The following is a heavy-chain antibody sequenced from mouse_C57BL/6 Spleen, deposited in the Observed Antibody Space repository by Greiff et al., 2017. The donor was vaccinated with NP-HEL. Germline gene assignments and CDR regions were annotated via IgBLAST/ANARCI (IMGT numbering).Heavy chain of an antibody. J-gene: IGHJ3*01. Sequence: EVKVEESGGGLVKPGGSLKLSCAASGFTFSDYGMHWVRQAPEKGLEWVAYISSGSSTIYYADTVKGRFTISRDNAKNTLFLQMTSLRSEDTAMYYCARGSRAWFAYWGQGTLVTVSA. V-gene: IGHV5-17*01. CDR2: ISSGSSTI. CDR1: GFTFSDYG. CDR3: ARGSRAWFAY.